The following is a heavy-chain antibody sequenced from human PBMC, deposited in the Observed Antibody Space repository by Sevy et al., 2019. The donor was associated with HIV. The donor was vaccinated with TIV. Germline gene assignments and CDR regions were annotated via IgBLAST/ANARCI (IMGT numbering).Heavy chain of an antibody. Sequence: GGLRLSCAASGFTFSTSTMNWVRQAPGKGLEWVSLMTSSGSYILYADSVKGRFTISRDNAKNPVFLQMNSLRVEDTAVYYCVRDGWNYWGQGTLVTVSS. V-gene: IGHV3-21*01. CDR1: GFTFSTST. J-gene: IGHJ4*02. CDR3: VRDGWNY. CDR2: MTSSGSYI. D-gene: IGHD2-15*01.